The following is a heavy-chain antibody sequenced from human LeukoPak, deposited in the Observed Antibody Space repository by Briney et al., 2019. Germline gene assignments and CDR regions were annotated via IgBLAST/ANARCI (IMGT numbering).Heavy chain of an antibody. V-gene: IGHV1-46*01. CDR2: INPSGGST. CDR1: GYTFTSYY. J-gene: IGHJ3*02. Sequence: ASVKVSCKASGYTFTSYYMHWVRQAPGQGLEWMGIINPSGGSTSYAQKFQGRVTMTRDMSTRTAYMDLRSLRSDDTAVYYCARDLIVGATLAGGHDAFDIWGQGTMVTVSS. D-gene: IGHD1-26*01. CDR3: ARDLIVGATLAGGHDAFDI.